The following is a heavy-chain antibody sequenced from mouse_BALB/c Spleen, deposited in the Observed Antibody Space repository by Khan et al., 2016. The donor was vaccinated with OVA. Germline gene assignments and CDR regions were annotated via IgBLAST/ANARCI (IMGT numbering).Heavy chain of an antibody. Sequence: EVQLVESGGGLVQPGGSLRLSCATSGFTFTDYYMSWVRQPPGKSLEWLGFIRNKAKGYTTEYSAPVQGRFTISRDNSQSIVYLQMNTLVAEGSATYYCARETVVDVYWYLNVWGAGTTVTVSS. V-gene: IGHV7-3*02. J-gene: IGHJ1*01. CDR3: ARETVVDVYWYLNV. CDR2: IRNKAKGYTT. D-gene: IGHD1-1*01. CDR1: GFTFTDYY.